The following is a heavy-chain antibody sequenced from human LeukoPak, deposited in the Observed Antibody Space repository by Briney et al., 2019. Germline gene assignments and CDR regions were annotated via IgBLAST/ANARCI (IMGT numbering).Heavy chain of an antibody. Sequence: SETLSLTCAVSGGSISSSNWWSWVRQPPGKGLEWIGEIYHSGSTSYNPSLKSRVTISVDKSKNQFSLKLSSVTAADTAVYYCARRTGIAAAGTPGFDPWGQGTLVTVSS. CDR2: IYHSGST. D-gene: IGHD6-13*01. CDR3: ARRTGIAAAGTPGFDP. J-gene: IGHJ5*02. V-gene: IGHV4-4*02. CDR1: GGSISSSNW.